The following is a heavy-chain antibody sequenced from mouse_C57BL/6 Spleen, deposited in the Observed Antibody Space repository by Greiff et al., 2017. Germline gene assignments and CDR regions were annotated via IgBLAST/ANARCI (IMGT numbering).Heavy chain of an antibody. CDR1: GYTFTDYE. J-gene: IGHJ3*01. CDR3: TREQTAQATFWFAY. D-gene: IGHD3-2*02. CDR2: IDPETGGT. V-gene: IGHV1-15*01. Sequence: QVQLQQSGAELVRPGASVTLSCKASGYTFTDYEMHWVKQTPVHGLEWIGAIDPETGGTAYNQKFKGKAILTADKSSSKAYMELRSLTSEDSAVYYCTREQTAQATFWFAYWGQGTLVTVSA.